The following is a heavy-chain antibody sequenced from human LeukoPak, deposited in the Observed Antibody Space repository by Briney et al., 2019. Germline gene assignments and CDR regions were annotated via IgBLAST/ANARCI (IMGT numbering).Heavy chain of an antibody. V-gene: IGHV6-1*01. D-gene: IGHD4-17*01. CDR2: TYYRSKWYY. CDR3: ARDSPLTTVTTFPYWYFDL. CDR1: GDSVSSNSAA. J-gene: IGHJ2*01. Sequence: SQTLSLTCAISGDSVSSNSAAWNWIRQSPSRGLEWLGRTYYRSKWYYDYAVAVKSRISINPDTSKNQFSLQLSSVTPEDTAVYYCARDSPLTTVTTFPYWYFDLWGRGTLVTVSS.